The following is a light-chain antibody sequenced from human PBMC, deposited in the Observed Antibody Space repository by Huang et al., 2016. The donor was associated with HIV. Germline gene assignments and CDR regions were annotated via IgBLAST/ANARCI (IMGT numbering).Light chain of an antibody. J-gene: IGKJ5*01. Sequence: EIVLTQSPGTLSLSPGERATLSCRASQSISSSYLAWYQQKLGQAPRLLIYGASSRATGVPDRFSGSGSGTDFILTISRLEPEDFAIYYCQQYGSTITFGQGTRLEMK. CDR1: QSISSSY. V-gene: IGKV3-20*01. CDR3: QQYGSTIT. CDR2: GAS.